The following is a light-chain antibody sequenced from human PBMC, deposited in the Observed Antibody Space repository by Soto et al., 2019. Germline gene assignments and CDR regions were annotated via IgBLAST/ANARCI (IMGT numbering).Light chain of an antibody. J-gene: IGKJ2*01. CDR3: QQAYSTPHT. Sequence: DIQMTQSPSSLIASVGDRVSISCRASQSSSNYVNWYQQKPGKAPKLLIYAASGLQSGVPSRFSGSGFGTDFTLTINSLQPEDFATYYCQQAYSTPHTFGQGTKLEIK. CDR2: AAS. V-gene: IGKV1-39*01. CDR1: QSSSNY.